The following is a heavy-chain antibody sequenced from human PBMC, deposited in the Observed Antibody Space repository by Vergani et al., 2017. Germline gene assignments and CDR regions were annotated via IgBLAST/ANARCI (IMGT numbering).Heavy chain of an antibody. CDR2: IKSDGSIT. Sequence: DVHLAESGGGFFQPGGSLRLSCSASGFSFNSYWMHWVRQVPGKGLLWVSRIKSDGSITAYADSVKGRFTISRDNAQNTLYLQMNSLRAEDTAVYYCAKSGRRGSSTSCYFSPADYWGQGTLVTVPS. J-gene: IGHJ4*02. CDR3: AKSGRRGSSTSCYFSPADY. CDR1: GFSFNSYW. D-gene: IGHD2-2*01. V-gene: IGHV3-74*03.